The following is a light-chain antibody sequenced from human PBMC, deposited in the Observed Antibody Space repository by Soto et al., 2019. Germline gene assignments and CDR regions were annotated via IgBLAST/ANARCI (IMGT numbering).Light chain of an antibody. CDR2: RND. CDR1: TSNLGSNF. J-gene: IGLJ3*02. Sequence: QSVLTQPPSASGTPGQRVTISCSGSTSNLGSNFVYWYQQVPGAAPKLLISRNDQRPSGVPDRFSGSKSGTSASLAISGLRSEDEADYHCAAWDDSLSGVVFGGGTKVT. CDR3: AAWDDSLSGVV. V-gene: IGLV1-47*01.